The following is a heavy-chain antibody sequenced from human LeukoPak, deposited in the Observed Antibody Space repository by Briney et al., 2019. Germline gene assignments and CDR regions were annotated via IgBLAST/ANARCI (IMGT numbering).Heavy chain of an antibody. Sequence: PGGSLRLSCAASGFTFSDYYMSWIRQAPGKGLKWVSYISSSGSTIYYADSVKGRFTISRDNAKNSLYLQMNSLRAEDTAVYYCARVGYANEPRFDPWGQGTLVTVSS. CDR3: ARVGYANEPRFDP. CDR2: ISSSGSTI. D-gene: IGHD2-2*01. J-gene: IGHJ5*02. V-gene: IGHV3-11*01. CDR1: GFTFSDYY.